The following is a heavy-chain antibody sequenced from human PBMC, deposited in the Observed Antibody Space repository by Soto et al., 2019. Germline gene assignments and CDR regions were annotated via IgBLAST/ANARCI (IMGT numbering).Heavy chain of an antibody. CDR1: GGSISSGDYY. CDR2: IYYSGST. CDR3: ARVFGFGGMDV. Sequence: TLSLTCTVSGGSISSGDYYWSWIRQPPGKGLEWIGYIYYSGSTYYNPSLKSRVTISVDTSKNQFSLKLSSVTAADTAVYYCARVFGFGGMDVWGQGTTVTVSS. V-gene: IGHV4-30-4*01. J-gene: IGHJ6*02. D-gene: IGHD3-10*01.